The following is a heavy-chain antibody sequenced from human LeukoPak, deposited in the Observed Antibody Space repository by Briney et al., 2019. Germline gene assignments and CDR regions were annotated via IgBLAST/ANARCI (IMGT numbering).Heavy chain of an antibody. V-gene: IGHV4-4*07. D-gene: IGHD2-15*01. CDR2: FYTSGST. CDR3: AWDALLHSYFDY. CDR1: GGSISSYY. J-gene: IGHJ4*02. Sequence: SETLSLTCAVSGGSISSYYWSWIRQPAGKGLEWVGGFYTSGSTHYNPSLKRRVTISIDTSKNQFSLKLSSVTAADTAVYYCAWDALLHSYFDYWGQGTLVTVSS.